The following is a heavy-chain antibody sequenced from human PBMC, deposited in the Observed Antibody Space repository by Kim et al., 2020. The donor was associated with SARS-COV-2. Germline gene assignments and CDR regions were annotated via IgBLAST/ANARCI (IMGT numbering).Heavy chain of an antibody. CDR3: AKGTGGHAWHATT. CDR1: GGSISSDY. V-gene: IGHV4-59*01. CDR2: VHYSAGA. Sequence: SETLSLTCTVSGGSISSDYWIWIRQSPGKGLEWIGYVHYSAGATYNPALRSRVTMSVDTSKNQLSLKLTSVTAADTAMYYCAKGTGGHAWHATTWGQGSLVTVSS. D-gene: IGHD2-8*02. J-gene: IGHJ5*02.